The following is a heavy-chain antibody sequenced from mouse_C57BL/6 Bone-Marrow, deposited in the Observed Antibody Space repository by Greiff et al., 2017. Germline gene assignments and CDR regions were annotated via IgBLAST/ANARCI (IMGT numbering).Heavy chain of an antibody. CDR3: ARWRGNYLYAMDY. D-gene: IGHD2-1*01. Sequence: QVQLQQSGAELARPGASVKLSCKASGYTFTSYGISWVKQRTGQGLEWIGEIYPRSGNTYYNEKFKGKATPTADKSSSTAYMELRSLTSEDSAVYFCARWRGNYLYAMDYWGQGTSVTVSS. V-gene: IGHV1-81*01. J-gene: IGHJ4*01. CDR1: GYTFTSYG. CDR2: IYPRSGNT.